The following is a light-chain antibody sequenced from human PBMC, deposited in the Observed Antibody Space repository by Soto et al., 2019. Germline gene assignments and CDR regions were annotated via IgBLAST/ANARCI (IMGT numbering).Light chain of an antibody. J-gene: IGKJ4*01. CDR1: PSVSSD. V-gene: IGKV3-11*01. CDR2: DAS. Sequence: DNLLSQSPTTPALSPRERGTLSYQANPSVSSDLAWYQQKAGQAPRLLIYDASNRATGIPARFSGSGSGTDFTLTISGLEPEDFAVYYCQQRSNWPLTFGGGTKVDIK. CDR3: QQRSNWPLT.